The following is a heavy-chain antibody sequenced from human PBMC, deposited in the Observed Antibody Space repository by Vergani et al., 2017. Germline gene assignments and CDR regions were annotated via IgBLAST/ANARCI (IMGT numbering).Heavy chain of an antibody. CDR3: ARGGLGYYSSSSRSHWFDP. Sequence: QVQLQESGPGLVKPSQTLSLTCTVSGGSISSGGYYWTWIRQHPGKGLEWIGYIYYSGSTNYNPSLKSRVTISVDTSKNQFSLKLRSVTAADTAVYYCARGGLGYYSSSSRSHWFDPWGQGTLVTVSS. V-gene: IGHV4-31*03. J-gene: IGHJ5*02. D-gene: IGHD6-6*01. CDR2: IYYSGST. CDR1: GGSISSGGYY.